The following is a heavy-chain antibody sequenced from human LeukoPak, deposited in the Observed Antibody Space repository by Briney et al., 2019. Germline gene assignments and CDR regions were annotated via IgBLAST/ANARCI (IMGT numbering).Heavy chain of an antibody. CDR2: IYYSGST. D-gene: IGHD3-22*01. Sequence: SETLPLTCTVSGGSISSYYWSWIRQPPGKGLEWIGYIYYSGSTNYNPSLKSRVTISVDTSKNQFSLKLSSVTAADTAVYYCARVGPYYYDSSGYYREWYFDLWGRGTLVTVSS. CDR1: GGSISSYY. J-gene: IGHJ2*01. CDR3: ARVGPYYYDSSGYYREWYFDL. V-gene: IGHV4-59*01.